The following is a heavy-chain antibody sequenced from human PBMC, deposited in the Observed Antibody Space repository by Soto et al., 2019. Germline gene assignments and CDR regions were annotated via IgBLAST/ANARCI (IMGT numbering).Heavy chain of an antibody. CDR1: GGSISSSSYY. CDR2: IYYSGST. J-gene: IGHJ1*01. V-gene: IGHV4-39*01. D-gene: IGHD1-26*01. Sequence: QLQLQESGPGLVKPSETLSLTCTVSGGSISSSSYYWGWIRQPPGKGLDWIGSIYYSGSTYYNPSLKSRVTISVDTSKNQFSLKLSSVTAADTAVYYCARLRSGSYYTPEYFQHWGQGTLVTVSS. CDR3: ARLRSGSYYTPEYFQH.